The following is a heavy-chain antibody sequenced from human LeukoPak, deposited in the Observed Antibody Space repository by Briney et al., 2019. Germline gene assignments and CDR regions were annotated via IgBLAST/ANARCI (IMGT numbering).Heavy chain of an antibody. J-gene: IGHJ3*02. Sequence: PSETLSLTCTVSGYSISSGYYWGWIRQPPGKGLEWIGSIYHSGSTYYNPSLKSRVTISVDTSKNQFSLKLSSVTAPDTAVYYCAREYQLPHDAFDIWGQGTMVTVSS. CDR1: GYSISSGYY. CDR2: IYHSGST. D-gene: IGHD2-2*01. CDR3: AREYQLPHDAFDI. V-gene: IGHV4-38-2*02.